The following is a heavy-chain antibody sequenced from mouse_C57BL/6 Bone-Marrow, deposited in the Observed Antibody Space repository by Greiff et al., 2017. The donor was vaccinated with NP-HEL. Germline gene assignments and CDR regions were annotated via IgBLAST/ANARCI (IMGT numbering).Heavy chain of an antibody. V-gene: IGHV5-6*01. Sequence: VQLKESGGDLVKPGGSLKLSCAASGFTFSSYGMSWVRQTPDKRLAWVATISTGGSYTYYPDSLKGRFTISRDNAENTLYLQMSSLKSEDTAMYYCARQTPLGWFAYWGQGTMVTVSA. J-gene: IGHJ3*01. D-gene: IGHD3-1*01. CDR3: ARQTPLGWFAY. CDR1: GFTFSSYG. CDR2: ISTGGSYT.